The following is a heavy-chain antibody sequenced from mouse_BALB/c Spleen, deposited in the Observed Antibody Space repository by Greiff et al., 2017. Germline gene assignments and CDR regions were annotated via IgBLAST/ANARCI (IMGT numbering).Heavy chain of an antibody. CDR2: ISSGGST. V-gene: IGHV5-6-5*01. CDR3: ARYDDPYYAMDY. Sequence: DVKLVESGGGLVKPGGSLKLSCAASGFTFSSYAMSWVRQTPEKRLEWVASISSGGSTYYPDSVKGRFTISRDNARNILYLQMSSLRSEDTAMYYCARYDDPYYAMDYWGQGTSVTVSS. CDR1: GFTFSSYA. J-gene: IGHJ4*01. D-gene: IGHD2-14*01.